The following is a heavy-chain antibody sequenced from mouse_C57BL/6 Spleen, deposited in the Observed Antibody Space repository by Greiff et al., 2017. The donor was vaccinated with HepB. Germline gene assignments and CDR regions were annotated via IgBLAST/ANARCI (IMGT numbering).Heavy chain of an antibody. CDR2: IYPGDGDT. CDR1: GYAFSSYW. V-gene: IGHV1-80*01. Sequence: QVQLQQSGAELVKPGASVKISCKASGYAFSSYWMNWVKQRPGKGLEWIGQIYPGDGDTNYNGKFKGKATLTADKSSSTAYMQLSSLTSEDSAVYFCARSTMIPTFLFDYWGQGTTLTVSS. CDR3: ARSTMIPTFLFDY. D-gene: IGHD2-4*01. J-gene: IGHJ2*01.